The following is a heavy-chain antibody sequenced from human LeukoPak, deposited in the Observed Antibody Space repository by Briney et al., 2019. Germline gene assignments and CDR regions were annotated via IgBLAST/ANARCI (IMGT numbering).Heavy chain of an antibody. D-gene: IGHD2-2*01. Sequence: ASVKVSCKVSGYRLTDLSMHWVRQVPGKGLQWMGGFDPDEGKVIYAQKFQGRVTMTRDMSTRTDYMELSSLRYEDTAVYYCARDVSSPSSWWFDPWGQGTLVIVSS. V-gene: IGHV1-24*01. J-gene: IGHJ5*02. CDR3: ARDVSSPSSWWFDP. CDR2: FDPDEGKV. CDR1: GYRLTDLS.